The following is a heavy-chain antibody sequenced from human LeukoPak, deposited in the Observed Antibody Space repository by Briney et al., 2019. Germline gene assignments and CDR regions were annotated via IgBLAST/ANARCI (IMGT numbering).Heavy chain of an antibody. CDR1: GYTFTSYY. CDR2: INPSGGST. D-gene: IGHD3-3*01. J-gene: IGHJ6*03. V-gene: IGHV1-46*01. CDR3: ARDGAYDFWSKGYYYYYYMDV. Sequence: ASVKVSCKASGYTFTSYYMHWVRQAPGQGLEWMGIINPSGGSTSYAQKFQGRVTMTRDMSTSTVYMELSSLRSEDTAVYYCARDGAYDFWSKGYYYYYYMDVWGKGTTVTVSS.